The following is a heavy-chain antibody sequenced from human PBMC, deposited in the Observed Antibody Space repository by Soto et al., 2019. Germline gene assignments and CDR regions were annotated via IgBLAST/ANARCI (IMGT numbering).Heavy chain of an antibody. Sequence: QVQLVQSGAEVKKPGSSVKVSCKASGGTFSSYAISWVRQAPGQGLEWMGGIIPIFGTANYAQKFQGRVTITADESTSTAYLELSSLRSEDTAVYYCARDLYGGAGHAPSGDWGQGTLVTVSS. V-gene: IGHV1-69*01. J-gene: IGHJ1*01. CDR1: GGTFSSYA. D-gene: IGHD1-26*01. CDR3: ARDLYGGAGHAPSGD. CDR2: IIPIFGTA.